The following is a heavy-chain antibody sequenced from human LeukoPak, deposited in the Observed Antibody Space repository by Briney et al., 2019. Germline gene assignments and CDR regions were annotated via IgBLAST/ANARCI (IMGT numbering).Heavy chain of an antibody. CDR2: ISGSGGST. V-gene: IGHV3-23*01. CDR3: AKDVAAVTTYYDFWSGYYSPYYYYGMDV. CDR1: GFTFSSYA. J-gene: IGHJ6*02. Sequence: PGGSLRLSCAASGFTFSSYAMSWVRQAPGKGLEWVSGISGSGGSTYYADSVKGRFTISRDNSKNTLYLQMNSLRAEDTAVYYCAKDVAAVTTYYDFWSGYYSPYYYYGMDVWGQGTTVTVSS. D-gene: IGHD3-3*01.